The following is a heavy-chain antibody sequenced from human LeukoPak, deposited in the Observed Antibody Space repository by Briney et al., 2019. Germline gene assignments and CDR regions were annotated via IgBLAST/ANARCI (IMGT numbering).Heavy chain of an antibody. J-gene: IGHJ4*02. Sequence: GRSLRLSCAASGFTFSSYGMHWVRQAPGKGLEWVAVISYDGSNKYYADSVKGRFTISRDNSKNTLYLQMNSLRGEDTAVYYCAKTPGAINYYFDYGGQGTLVTVSS. CDR2: ISYDGSNK. D-gene: IGHD2-2*01. CDR3: AKTPGAINYYFDY. V-gene: IGHV3-30*18. CDR1: GFTFSSYG.